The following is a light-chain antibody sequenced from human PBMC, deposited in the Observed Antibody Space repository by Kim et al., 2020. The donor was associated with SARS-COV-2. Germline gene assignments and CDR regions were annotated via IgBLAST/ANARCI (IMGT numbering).Light chain of an antibody. V-gene: IGLV9-49*01. CDR3: GADHGSGSNFGWV. CDR1: SGYSNYK. Sequence: QPVLTQPPSVSASLGASVTLTCTLSSGYSNYKVDWYQQRPGKGPRFVMRVGTGGIVGSKGDGIPDRFSVLGSGLNRYLTIKNIQEEDESDYHCGADHGSGSNFGWVFGGGTKVTVL. J-gene: IGLJ3*02. CDR2: VGTGGIVG.